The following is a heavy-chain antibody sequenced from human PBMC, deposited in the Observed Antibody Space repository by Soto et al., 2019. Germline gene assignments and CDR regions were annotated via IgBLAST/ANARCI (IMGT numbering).Heavy chain of an antibody. Sequence: QVQLVQSGAEVKKPGSSVKVSCKASGGTFSSYAISWVRQAPGQGLECMGGIIPIFGTANYAQKFQGRVTITADESTSTAYMELSSLRSEDTAVYYCARDDYGDSTYYYYGMDVWGQGTTVTVSS. J-gene: IGHJ6*02. V-gene: IGHV1-69*12. CDR1: GGTFSSYA. CDR3: ARDDYGDSTYYYYGMDV. CDR2: IIPIFGTA. D-gene: IGHD4-17*01.